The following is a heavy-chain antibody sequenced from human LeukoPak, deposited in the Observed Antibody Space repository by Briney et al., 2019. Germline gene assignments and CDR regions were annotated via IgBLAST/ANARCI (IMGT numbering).Heavy chain of an antibody. CDR2: IGGSGGST. CDR1: GFTFRGYA. J-gene: IGHJ4*02. CDR3: AKKKRELRGFDY. Sequence: GGSLRLSCAASGFTFRGYAMSWVRQAPGKGLEWVSVIGGSGGSTYYADSVKGRFTISRDNSKNTLYLQMSSLRAEDTAVYYCAKKKRELRGFDYWGQGTLVTVSS. V-gene: IGHV3-23*01. D-gene: IGHD1-7*01.